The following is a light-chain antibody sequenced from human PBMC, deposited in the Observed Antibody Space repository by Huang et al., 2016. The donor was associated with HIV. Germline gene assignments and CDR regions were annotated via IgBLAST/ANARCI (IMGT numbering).Light chain of an antibody. CDR1: QSISTY. CDR2: AAS. J-gene: IGKJ3*01. Sequence: DIQMTQSPSSLSASVGDRVTITCRASQSISTYLNWYQQKPGKAPKRLIYAASTLQRGVPSRFSGSGSGTDFTLTISSLQPEDVATYYCQQTYSTLTFGPGTKVDIK. CDR3: QQTYSTLT. V-gene: IGKV1-39*01.